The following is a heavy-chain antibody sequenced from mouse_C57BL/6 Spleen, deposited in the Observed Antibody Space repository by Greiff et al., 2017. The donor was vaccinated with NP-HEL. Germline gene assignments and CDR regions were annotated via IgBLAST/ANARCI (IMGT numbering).Heavy chain of an antibody. CDR3: ARMRVYYGNYVRFAY. J-gene: IGHJ3*01. D-gene: IGHD2-1*01. CDR2: INPNNGGT. V-gene: IGHV1-18*01. CDR1: GYTFTDYN. Sequence: EVQLQQSGPELVKPGASVKIPCKASGYTFTDYNMDWVKQSHGKSLEWIGDINPNNGGTIYNQKFKGKATLTVDKSSSTAYMELRSLTSEDTAVYYCARMRVYYGNYVRFAYWGQGTLVTVSA.